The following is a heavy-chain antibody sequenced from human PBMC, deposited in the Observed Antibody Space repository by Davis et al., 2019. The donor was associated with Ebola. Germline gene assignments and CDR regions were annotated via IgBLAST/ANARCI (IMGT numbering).Heavy chain of an antibody. V-gene: IGHV5-51*01. Sequence: KVSCKGSGYSFTSYWIGWVRQMPGKGLEWMGIIYPGDSDTRYSPSFQGHVTISADKSISTAYLQWSSLKASDTAMYYCARHCSSTSCSPYYYYGMDVWGQGTTVTVSS. CDR1: GYSFTSYW. CDR2: IYPGDSDT. J-gene: IGHJ6*02. D-gene: IGHD2-2*01. CDR3: ARHCSSTSCSPYYYYGMDV.